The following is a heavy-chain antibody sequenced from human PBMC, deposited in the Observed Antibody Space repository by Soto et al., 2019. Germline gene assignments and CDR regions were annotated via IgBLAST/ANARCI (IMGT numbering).Heavy chain of an antibody. Sequence: QVQLVQSGAEVKKPGASVKVSCKASGYSVTKYHMHWVRQAPGQGLEWMGWINPGSGVTNQAQKFQGRVTMTRDTSITTTYMELNSLTSDDTAVYYCARVAGHKNARFDTWGQGALVTVSS. CDR3: ARVAGHKNARFDT. CDR1: GYSVTKYH. J-gene: IGHJ4*02. CDR2: INPGSGVT. D-gene: IGHD1-1*01. V-gene: IGHV1-2*02.